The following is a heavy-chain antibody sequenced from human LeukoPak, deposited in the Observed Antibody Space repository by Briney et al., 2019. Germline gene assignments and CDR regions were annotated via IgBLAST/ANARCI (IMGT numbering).Heavy chain of an antibody. V-gene: IGHV3-30*18. CDR2: ISYDGSIK. Sequence: AGGSLRLSCAASGFTFSNYGMHWVRQAPGTGLEWVAVISYDGSIKIYADSVKGRFTISRDNSKNTVYLHMSSLRGEDTAVYYCAKQQWLATNYFDYWGQGTLVAVSS. J-gene: IGHJ4*02. D-gene: IGHD6-19*01. CDR3: AKQQWLATNYFDY. CDR1: GFTFSNYG.